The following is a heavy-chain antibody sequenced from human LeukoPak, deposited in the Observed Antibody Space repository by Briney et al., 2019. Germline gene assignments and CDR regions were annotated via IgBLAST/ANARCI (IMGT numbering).Heavy chain of an antibody. D-gene: IGHD3-9*01. V-gene: IGHV3-23*01. Sequence: GGSLRLSCAASGFTFSNYAMSWVRQAPGKGPEWVSAIVGSGSSTYYADSVKGRFTISRDNSKNTLYLQLNRLRAEDTAVYYCAKWGDYDILTGYYDSDYWGQGTLVTVSS. J-gene: IGHJ4*02. CDR1: GFTFSNYA. CDR3: AKWGDYDILTGYYDSDY. CDR2: IVGSGSST.